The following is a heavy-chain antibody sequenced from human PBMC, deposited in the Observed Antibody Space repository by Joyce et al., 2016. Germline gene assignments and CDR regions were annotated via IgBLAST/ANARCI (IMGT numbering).Heavy chain of an antibody. CDR1: GSTFSSSS. CDR2: ISGTSYYI. V-gene: IGHV3-21*01. Sequence: QLVESGGGVVKPGGSLRLSCEASGSTFSSSSMSWFRQAPGKGLEWGAAISGTSYYICHAETVRGRFTVSRDNAKKTLYLQMNSLRAEDSAVFYCARGGISYYYAMDVWGQGTTVTVSS. D-gene: IGHD3-16*01. J-gene: IGHJ6*02. CDR3: ARGGISYYYAMDV.